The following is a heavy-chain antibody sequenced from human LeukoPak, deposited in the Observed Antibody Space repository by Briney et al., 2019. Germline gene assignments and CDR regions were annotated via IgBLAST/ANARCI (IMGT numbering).Heavy chain of an antibody. CDR1: GFTFSSYE. CDR3: AREKISGSYYFRYYFDY. J-gene: IGHJ4*02. V-gene: IGHV3-48*03. D-gene: IGHD1-26*01. CDR2: ISSGSTI. Sequence: GGSLRLSCAASGFTFSSYETNWVRQAPGKGLEWVSYISSGSTIYYADSVKGRFTISRDNAKISLYLQMNSLRAEDTAVYYCAREKISGSYYFRYYFDYWGQGTLVTVSS.